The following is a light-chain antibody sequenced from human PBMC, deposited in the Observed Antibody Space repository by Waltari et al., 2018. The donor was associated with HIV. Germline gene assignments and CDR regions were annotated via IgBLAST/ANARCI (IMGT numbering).Light chain of an antibody. CDR2: SDN. CDR3: QSYDSSLSAYV. Sequence: QSVLTQSPSVSGAPGQRVTISCTGTSSNIGAGYDVHWFQHLPGTAPKLLVYSDNNRPSGVPDRFSASKSGTSASLAISGLQVDDEAADYCQSYDSSLSAYVFGPGTKVTVL. V-gene: IGLV1-40*01. CDR1: SSNIGAGYD. J-gene: IGLJ1*01.